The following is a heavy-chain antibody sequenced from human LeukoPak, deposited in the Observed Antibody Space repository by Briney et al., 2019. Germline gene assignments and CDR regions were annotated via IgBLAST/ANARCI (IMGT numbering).Heavy chain of an antibody. CDR2: IYYSGST. CDR3: ARSSYDSSGNQRIFDY. D-gene: IGHD3-22*01. CDR1: GGSISSGGYY. Sequence: SETLSLTCTVSGGSISSGGYYWSWIRQHPGKGLEWIGYIYYSGSTYYNPSLKSRVTISVDTSKNQFSLKLSSVTAADTAVYYCARSSYDSSGNQRIFDYWGQGTLVTVSS. J-gene: IGHJ4*02. V-gene: IGHV4-31*03.